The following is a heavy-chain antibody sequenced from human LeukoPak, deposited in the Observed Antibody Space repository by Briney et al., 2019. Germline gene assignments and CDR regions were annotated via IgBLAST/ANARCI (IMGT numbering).Heavy chain of an antibody. CDR3: AGIVGAPAPWYYYMDV. CDR2: INTDGSST. Sequence: PGGSLRLSCAASGFTFSSYWMHWVRQAPGKGLVWVSRINTDGSSTSYADSVKGRFTISRDNAKNTLYLQMNSLRAEDTAVYYCAGIVGAPAPWYYYMDVWGNGTTVTVSS. V-gene: IGHV3-74*01. CDR1: GFTFSSYW. J-gene: IGHJ6*03. D-gene: IGHD1-26*01.